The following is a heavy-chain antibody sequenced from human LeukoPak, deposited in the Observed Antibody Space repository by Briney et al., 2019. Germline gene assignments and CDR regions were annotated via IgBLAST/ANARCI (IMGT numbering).Heavy chain of an antibody. CDR3: ATADKWEPLDY. CDR2: FDPEDGEP. CDR1: GNSLSETS. V-gene: IGHV1-24*01. D-gene: IGHD1-26*01. Sequence: GASVKVSCQVSGNSLSETSIHLVRQAPGQWLEWMGGFDPEDGEPIFAQRFQGRFSMTEDTSADTAYMELSSLRPEDTAVYYCATADKWEPLDYWGQGTLVTVSS. J-gene: IGHJ4*02.